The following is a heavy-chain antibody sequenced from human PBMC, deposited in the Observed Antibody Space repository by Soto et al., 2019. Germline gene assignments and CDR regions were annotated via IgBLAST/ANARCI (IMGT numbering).Heavy chain of an antibody. J-gene: IGHJ6*02. V-gene: IGHV4-34*01. CDR2: INHSGST. D-gene: IGHD5-18*01. CDR3: ARKGGKRGYSYGYVYYYYGMDV. Sequence: SETLSLTCAVYGGSFSGYYWSWIRQPPGKGLEWIGEINHSGSTNYNPSLKSRVTIPVDTSKNQFSLKLSSVTAADTAVYYCARKGGKRGYSYGYVYYYYGMDVWGQGTTVTVSS. CDR1: GGSFSGYY.